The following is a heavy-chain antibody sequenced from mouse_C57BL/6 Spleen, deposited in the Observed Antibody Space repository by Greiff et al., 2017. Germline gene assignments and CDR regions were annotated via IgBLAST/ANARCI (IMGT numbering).Heavy chain of an antibody. V-gene: IGHV1-53*01. Sequence: QVQLQQPGTELVKPGASVKLSCKASGYTFTSYWMHWVKQRPGQGLEWIGNINPRNGGTNYNEKFKSKATLTVDKSSSAAYMQLSSLTSEDSAVYYCARKSGYYYAMDYWGQGTSVTVSA. D-gene: IGHD2-2*01. CDR1: GYTFTSYW. J-gene: IGHJ4*01. CDR3: ARKSGYYYAMDY. CDR2: INPRNGGT.